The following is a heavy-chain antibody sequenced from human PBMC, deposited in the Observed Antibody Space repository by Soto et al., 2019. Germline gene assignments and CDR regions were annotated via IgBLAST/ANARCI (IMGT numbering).Heavy chain of an antibody. CDR2: ISGSGGST. D-gene: IGHD2-15*01. CDR3: AQMYSPLVAGGQKIDY. J-gene: IGHJ4*02. V-gene: IGHV3-23*01. CDR1: GFTFSSYA. Sequence: GGSLRLSCAASGFTFSSYAMSWVRQAPGKGLEWVSAISGSGGSTYYADSVKGRFTISRDNSKNTLYLQMNSLRAEDTAVYYCAQMYSPLVAGGQKIDYWGQGTLVTVSS.